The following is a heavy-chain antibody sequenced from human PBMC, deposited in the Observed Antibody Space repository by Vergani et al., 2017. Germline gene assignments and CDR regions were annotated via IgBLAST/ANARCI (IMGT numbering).Heavy chain of an antibody. CDR3: ARDSQGYSYDFYYYYGMDV. D-gene: IGHD5-18*01. CDR1: GFTFDDYG. V-gene: IGHV3-20*04. J-gene: IGHJ6*02. CDR2: INWNGGST. Sequence: EVQLVESGGGLVQPGGSLRLSCAASGFTFDDYGMSWVRQAPGKGLEWVSGINWNGGSTGYADSVKGRFTISRDNAKNSLYLQMNSLRAEDTALYYCARDSQGYSYDFYYYYGMDVWGQGTTVTVSS.